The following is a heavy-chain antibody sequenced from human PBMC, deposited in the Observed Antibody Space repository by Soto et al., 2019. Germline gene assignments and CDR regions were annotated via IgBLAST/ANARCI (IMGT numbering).Heavy chain of an antibody. V-gene: IGHV3-48*01. CDR3: ARSGYSSWIDY. CDR2: ISSRSSTI. CDR1: GFTFSSYS. Sequence: PGGSLRLSCAASGFTFSSYSMNWVRQAPGEGLEWVSYISSRSSTIFYADSVKGRFTISRDNAKNSLYLQMNSLRAEDTAVYYFARSGYSSWIDYPGQATLVTVSS. J-gene: IGHJ4*02. D-gene: IGHD6-6*01.